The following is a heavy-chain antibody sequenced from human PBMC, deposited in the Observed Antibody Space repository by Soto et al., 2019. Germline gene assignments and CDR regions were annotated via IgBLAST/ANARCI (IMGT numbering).Heavy chain of an antibody. D-gene: IGHD2-21*01. J-gene: IGHJ6*02. CDR3: ARRGVAGALDV. Sequence: GGSLRLSCTASGFTFSNYWMQWVRQAPGKGLVWVSHISPDGSTTSHADSVKGRFTISRDNAKNTLYLQTNSLRAEDTAVYYCARRGVAGALDVWGQGTTVTVS. CDR2: ISPDGSTT. V-gene: IGHV3-74*01. CDR1: GFTFSNYW.